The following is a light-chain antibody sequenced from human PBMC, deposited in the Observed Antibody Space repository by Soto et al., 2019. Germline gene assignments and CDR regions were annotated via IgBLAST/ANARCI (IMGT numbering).Light chain of an antibody. Sequence: DIVMTQSPGTLSLSPGERPTLSCRASQSISSNYLAWYQQKPGQSPRLLIYGASSRATGIPDRFSGRGSGTDFTLTISRLEPEDFAVYFCQQYGTSPRTFGQGTKVDI. CDR1: QSISSNY. J-gene: IGKJ1*01. CDR2: GAS. V-gene: IGKV3-20*01. CDR3: QQYGTSPRT.